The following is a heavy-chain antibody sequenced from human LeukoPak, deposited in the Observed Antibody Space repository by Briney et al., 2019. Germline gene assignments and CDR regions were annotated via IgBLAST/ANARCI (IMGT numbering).Heavy chain of an antibody. Sequence: SVKVSCKASGYTFTGYYMHWVRQAPGQGLEWMGGIIPIFGTANYAQKFQGRVTITADESTSTAYMELSSLRSEDTAVYYCARLGVYCSGGSCRDPWGQGTLVTVSS. V-gene: IGHV1-69*13. CDR1: GYTFTGYY. J-gene: IGHJ5*02. D-gene: IGHD2-15*01. CDR3: ARLGVYCSGGSCRDP. CDR2: IIPIFGTA.